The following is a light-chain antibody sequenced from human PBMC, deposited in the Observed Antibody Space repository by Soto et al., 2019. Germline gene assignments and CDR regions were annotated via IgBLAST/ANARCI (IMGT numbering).Light chain of an antibody. CDR3: SSYTTSNTRQIV. CDR2: DVS. J-gene: IGLJ1*01. Sequence: QSVLTQPASVSGSPGQSINISCTGASSDVGGYNYVSWYQHHPGKAPKLIIYDVSNRPSGASNPFSGSKSGNTASLTISGLQPEDEADYYCSSYTTSNTRQIVFGTGTKATVL. CDR1: SSDVGGYNY. V-gene: IGLV2-14*03.